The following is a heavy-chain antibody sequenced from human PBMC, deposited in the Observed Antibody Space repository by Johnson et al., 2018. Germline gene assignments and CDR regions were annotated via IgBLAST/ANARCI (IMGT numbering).Heavy chain of an antibody. CDR2: IWYDGSNK. J-gene: IGHJ6*02. D-gene: IGHD6-19*01. Sequence: QVQLVQSGGGVVQPGRSLRLSCAASGFTFSSYGMHWVRQAPGKGLEWVAVIWYDGSNKYYADSVKGRYTISRDNSKNTLYLQMNSLRAEEPAIYYCTKAPRAVADHYYSCMDVWGQGTTVTVSS. CDR1: GFTFSSYG. V-gene: IGHV3-33*06. CDR3: TKAPRAVADHYYSCMDV.